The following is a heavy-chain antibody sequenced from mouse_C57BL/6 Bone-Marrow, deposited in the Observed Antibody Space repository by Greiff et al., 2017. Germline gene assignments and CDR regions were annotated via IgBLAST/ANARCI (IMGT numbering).Heavy chain of an antibody. V-gene: IGHV1-81*01. D-gene: IGHD3-2*02. CDR2: IYPRSGNT. CDR1: GYTFTSYG. CDR3: ARQLRLRRKGAMDY. J-gene: IGHJ4*01. Sequence: QVQLKESGAELARPGASVKLSCKASGYTFTSYGISWVKQRTGQGLEWIGEIYPRSGNTYYNEKFKGKATLTADKSSSTAYMELRSLTSEDSAVYFCARQLRLRRKGAMDYWGQGTSVTVSS.